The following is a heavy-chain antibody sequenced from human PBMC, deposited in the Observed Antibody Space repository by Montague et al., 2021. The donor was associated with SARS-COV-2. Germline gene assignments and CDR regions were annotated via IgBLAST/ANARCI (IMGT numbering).Heavy chain of an antibody. CDR1: GDSISSSTHN. J-gene: IGHJ4*02. CDR3: TRHVHMTWPEPSPGFDY. CDR2: VHYSGRP. V-gene: IGHV4-39*01. D-gene: IGHD1-1*01. Sequence: SETLSLTCTVSGDSISSSTHNWGWIRQPPGKGPEWIGSVHYSGRPYYNPSVKSRVTIYVDTSKNQLSLKLSSVTAADTAVYYCTRHVHMTWPEPSPGFDYWGRGTLVTVSS.